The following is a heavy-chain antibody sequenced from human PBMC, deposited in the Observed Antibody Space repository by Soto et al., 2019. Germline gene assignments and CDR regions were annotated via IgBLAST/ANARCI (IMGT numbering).Heavy chain of an antibody. CDR1: GGSISSYY. V-gene: IGHV4-59*01. CDR3: ARGQYQLLV. J-gene: IGHJ4*02. D-gene: IGHD2-2*01. CDR2: IYYSGST. Sequence: QVQLQESGPGLVKPSETLSLTCTVSGGSISSYYWSWIRQPPGKGLGWIGYIYYSGSTNYNPSLKSRVTISVDTSKNQFSLKLSSVTAADTAVYYCARGQYQLLVRGQGTLVTVSS.